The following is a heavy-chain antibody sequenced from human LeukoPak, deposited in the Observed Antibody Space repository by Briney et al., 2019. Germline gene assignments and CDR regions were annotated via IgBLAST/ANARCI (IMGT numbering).Heavy chain of an antibody. Sequence: ASVKVSCKASGYTFTSYGISWVRQAPGQGLEWMGWISAYNGNTNYAQKLQGRVTMTTDTSTSTAYMELSSLRSEDTAVYYCARDRSSSSITYYYYGMDVWGQGTTVTVSS. D-gene: IGHD6-13*01. CDR3: ARDRSSSSITYYYYGMDV. CDR1: GYTFTSYG. J-gene: IGHJ6*02. CDR2: ISAYNGNT. V-gene: IGHV1-18*01.